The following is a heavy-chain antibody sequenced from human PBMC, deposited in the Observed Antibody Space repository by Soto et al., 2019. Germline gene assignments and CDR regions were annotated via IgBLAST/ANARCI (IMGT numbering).Heavy chain of an antibody. CDR2: ISYDGSNK. D-gene: IGHD5-12*01. CDR1: GFTFSSYA. V-gene: IGHV3-30-3*01. CDR3: ARDLWLQLTDYYYGMDV. Sequence: GGSLRLSCAASGFTFSSYAMHWVRQAPGKGLEWVAVISYDGSNKYYADSVKGRFTISRDNSKNTLYLQMNSLRAEDTAVYYCARDLWLQLTDYYYGMDVWGQGTTVTVSS. J-gene: IGHJ6*02.